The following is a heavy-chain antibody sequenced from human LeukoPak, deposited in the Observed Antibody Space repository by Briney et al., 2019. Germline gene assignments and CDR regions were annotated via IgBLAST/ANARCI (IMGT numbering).Heavy chain of an antibody. V-gene: IGHV1-69*05. CDR1: GGTFSSYA. CDR3: ARAHSSSWYAGAYYFDY. CDR2: IIPIFGTA. Sequence: ASVKVSCMASGGTFSSYAISWVRQAPGQGLEWMGGIIPIFGTANYVQKFQGRVTITTDESTSTAYMELSSLRSEDTAVYYCARAHSSSWYAGAYYFDYWGQGTLVTVSS. J-gene: IGHJ4*02. D-gene: IGHD6-13*01.